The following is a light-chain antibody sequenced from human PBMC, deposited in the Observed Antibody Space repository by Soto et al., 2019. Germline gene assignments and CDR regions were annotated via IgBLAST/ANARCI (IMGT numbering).Light chain of an antibody. CDR3: QHYKEYSCT. V-gene: IGKV1-5*03. J-gene: IGKJ1*01. Sequence: DLHMTQSPSTLSASVGDRVTITCRASQSISSWLAWYQQKPGKAPKLLIYKTSSLETGVPSRFSGSGSETEFTLNISSLQPDDFATYYCQHYKEYSCTFGQGNRVEVK. CDR1: QSISSW. CDR2: KTS.